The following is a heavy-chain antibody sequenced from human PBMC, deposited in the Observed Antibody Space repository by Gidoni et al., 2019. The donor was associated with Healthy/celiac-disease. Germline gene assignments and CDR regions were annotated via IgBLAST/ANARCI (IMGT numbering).Heavy chain of an antibody. Sequence: QVQLQQSGPGLVKPSQTLSLTCAISGDSVSSNSAAWNWIRQSPSRGLEWLGRTYYRSKWYNDYAVSVKSRITINPDTSKNQFSLQLNSVTPEDTAVYYCASSVVVAARDLYPMDYYYGMDVWGQGTTVTVSS. CDR3: ASSVVVAARDLYPMDYYYGMDV. J-gene: IGHJ6*02. CDR2: TYYRSKWYN. V-gene: IGHV6-1*01. CDR1: GDSVSSNSAA. D-gene: IGHD2-15*01.